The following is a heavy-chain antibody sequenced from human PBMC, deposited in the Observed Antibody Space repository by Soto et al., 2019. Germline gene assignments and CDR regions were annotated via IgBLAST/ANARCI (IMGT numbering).Heavy chain of an antibody. D-gene: IGHD1-26*01. V-gene: IGHV3-33*01. CDR2: ILYDGSNK. CDR1: GFTFSNYG. Sequence: QVQLVESGGDVVQPGRSLRLSCAASGFTFSNYGMHWARQAPGKGLEWVAAILYDGSNKYYADSVKGRFTSSRDNSKNTLYLHMNSLRAEDTAVYYCACGTYYCYYCGQGTLVTVSS. CDR3: ACGTYYCYY. J-gene: IGHJ4*02.